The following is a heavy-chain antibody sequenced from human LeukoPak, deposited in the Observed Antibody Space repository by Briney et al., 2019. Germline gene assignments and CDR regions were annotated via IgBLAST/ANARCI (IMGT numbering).Heavy chain of an antibody. CDR1: GYTLTELS. CDR2: FDPEDGET. J-gene: IGHJ4*02. V-gene: IGHV1-24*01. CDR3: ATFRTILLWFGGRGGYFDY. D-gene: IGHD3-10*01. Sequence: GASVKVSCKVSGYTLTELSMHWVRQAPGKGLEWMGNFDPEDGETIYTQKLQSTVTITEDTTTETAYMELRSRRSEDTAVYYCATFRTILLWFGGRGGYFDYWGQGTLVTVSS.